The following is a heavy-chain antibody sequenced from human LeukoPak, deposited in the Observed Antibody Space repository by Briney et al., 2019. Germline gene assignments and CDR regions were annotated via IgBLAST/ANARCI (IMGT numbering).Heavy chain of an antibody. Sequence: SETLSHTCTVSGGSISSSSYYWGWIRQPPGKGLEWIGSIYYSGSTYYNPSLKSRVTTSVDTSKNQFSLKLSSVTAADTAVYYCARQPPPLNYYYYMDVRGKGTTVTVSS. V-gene: IGHV4-39*01. CDR1: GGSISSSSYY. CDR2: IYYSGST. J-gene: IGHJ6*03. CDR3: ARQPPPLNYYYYMDV.